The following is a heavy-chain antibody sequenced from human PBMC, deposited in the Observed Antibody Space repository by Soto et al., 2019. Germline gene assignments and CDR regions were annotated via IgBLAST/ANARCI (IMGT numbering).Heavy chain of an antibody. CDR2: IKFDGSRT. J-gene: IGHJ4*02. Sequence: TXGSLRLSCSASGCTFSNYWMHWVRQSPTKGLVWVSSIKFDGSRTFYADSVKGRFTISRDNAKNTVYLQMSSLSAEDTAVYYCARDEGNAMVRGYDEWRKGALVTVSS. V-gene: IGHV3-74*01. D-gene: IGHD3-10*01. CDR3: ARDEGNAMVRGYDE. CDR1: GCTFSNYW.